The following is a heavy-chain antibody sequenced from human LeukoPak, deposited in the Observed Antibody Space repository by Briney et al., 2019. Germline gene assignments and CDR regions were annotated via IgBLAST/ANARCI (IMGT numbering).Heavy chain of an antibody. V-gene: IGHV1-2*06. CDR3: AREYDSSGYSIFFDY. Sequence: GASVKVSCKASGYTFTGYYMHWVRQAPGRGLGWMGRINPNSGGTNYAQKFQGRVTMTRDTSISTAYMELSRLRSDDTAVYYCAREYDSSGYSIFFDYWGQGTLVTVSS. CDR1: GYTFTGYY. CDR2: INPNSGGT. D-gene: IGHD3-22*01. J-gene: IGHJ4*02.